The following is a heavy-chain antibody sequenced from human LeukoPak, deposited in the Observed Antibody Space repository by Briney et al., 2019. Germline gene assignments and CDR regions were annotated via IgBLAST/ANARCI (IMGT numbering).Heavy chain of an antibody. Sequence: SETLSLTCTVSGYSISSGYYWGWIRQPPGKGLEWIGSIYHSGSTYYNPSLKSRVTISVDTSKNQFSLKLSSVTAADTAVYYCARHIIRASAFDIWGQGTMVTVSS. CDR2: IYHSGST. CDR1: GYSISSGYY. D-gene: IGHD1-14*01. V-gene: IGHV4-38-2*02. J-gene: IGHJ3*02. CDR3: ARHIIRASAFDI.